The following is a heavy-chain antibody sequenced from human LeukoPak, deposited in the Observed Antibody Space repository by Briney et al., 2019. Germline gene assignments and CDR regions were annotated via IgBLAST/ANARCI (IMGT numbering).Heavy chain of an antibody. CDR3: ARDWSSTVVVNATNYDAFDI. CDR2: MYTSGST. CDR1: GGSISSYY. J-gene: IGHJ3*02. D-gene: IGHD2-21*01. Sequence: KSSETLSLTCTVSGGSISSYYWSWIREPAGKGLEWIGRMYTSGSTNYNPSLKSRVTMSVDTSKNQFSLKLTSVTAADTAVYYCARDWSSTVVVNATNYDAFDIWGQGTMVTVSS. V-gene: IGHV4-4*07.